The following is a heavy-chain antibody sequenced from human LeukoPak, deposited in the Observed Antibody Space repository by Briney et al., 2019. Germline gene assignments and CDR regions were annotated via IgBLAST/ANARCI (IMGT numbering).Heavy chain of an antibody. D-gene: IGHD6-13*01. CDR1: GYSFTNYW. CDR2: TYPGDSDT. Sequence: KGGESLKISCKGSGYSFTNYWIAWVRQMPGKGLEWMGITYPGDSDTRYSPSFQGQVAISADKSISTAYLQWSSLEASDTAMYYCARHQGSNYGLDVWGQGTTVTVSS. CDR3: ARHQGSNYGLDV. V-gene: IGHV5-51*01. J-gene: IGHJ6*02.